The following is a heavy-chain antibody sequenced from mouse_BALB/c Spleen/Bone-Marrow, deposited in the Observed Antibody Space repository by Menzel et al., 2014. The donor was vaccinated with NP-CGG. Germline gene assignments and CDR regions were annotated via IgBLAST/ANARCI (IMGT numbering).Heavy chain of an antibody. CDR3: ARGGFDY. V-gene: IGHV1S81*02. CDR2: INPSNGRT. CDR1: GYTFTSYW. Sequence: QVQLKPSGAELVKPGASVKLSCKASGYTFTSYWMHWVKQRPGQGLEWIGEINPSNGRTNYNEKFKSKATLTVDKSSSTAYMQLSSLTSEDSAVYYCARGGFDYWGQGTTLTVSS. J-gene: IGHJ2*01.